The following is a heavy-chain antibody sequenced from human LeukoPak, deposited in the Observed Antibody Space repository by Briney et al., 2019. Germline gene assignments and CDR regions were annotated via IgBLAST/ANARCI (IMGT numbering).Heavy chain of an antibody. CDR1: GYTFTSYY. J-gene: IGHJ4*02. V-gene: IGHV1-46*01. CDR2: FNPSGGSGVTT. D-gene: IGHD4-11*01. CDR3: ARGRTTVTSVFDY. Sequence: GASVTVSCKASGYTFTSYYMHWVRQAPGQGLEWMGIFNPSGGSGVTTRYAQKFQGRVSMTRDMSTRTVYMELSNLRSEDTAVYYCARGRTTVTSVFDYWGQGTLVTVSS.